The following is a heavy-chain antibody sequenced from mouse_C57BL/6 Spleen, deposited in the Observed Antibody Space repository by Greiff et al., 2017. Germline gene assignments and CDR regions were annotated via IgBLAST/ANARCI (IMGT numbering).Heavy chain of an antibody. J-gene: IGHJ4*01. V-gene: IGHV5-17*01. CDR1: GFTFSDYG. CDR2: ISGGSSTI. CDR3: AMSNYVAMDY. Sequence: EVKLLESGGGLVKPGASLKLSCAASGFTFSDYGMHWVRQAPEKGLEWVAYISGGSSTIYYADTVKGRFTISIDNAKNTQCLQMTSLRSEDTAMYYCAMSNYVAMDYWGQGTSVTVSS. D-gene: IGHD2-5*01.